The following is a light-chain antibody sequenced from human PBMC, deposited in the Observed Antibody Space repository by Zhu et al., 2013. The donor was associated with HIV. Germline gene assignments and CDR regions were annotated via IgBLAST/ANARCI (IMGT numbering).Light chain of an antibody. Sequence: EIVLTQSPATLSLSPGERATLSCRASQSVRGDFLAWYQQKPGQAPRLLIYGASSRGNGIPDRFSGSGSGTEFSLSISRLEPEDFAVYYCQQYGSSPLTFGGGTTVEIK. J-gene: IGKJ4*01. V-gene: IGKV3-20*01. CDR3: QQYGSSPLT. CDR1: QSVRGDF. CDR2: GAS.